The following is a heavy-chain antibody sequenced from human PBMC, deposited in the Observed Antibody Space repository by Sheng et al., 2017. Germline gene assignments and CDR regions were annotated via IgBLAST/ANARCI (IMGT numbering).Heavy chain of an antibody. CDR3: ARGHYGMDV. J-gene: IGHJ6*02. Sequence: EERLVDSGGDLVQPGGSLRLSCIASGFDFSNHWITWVRQAPGKGLEWVANINGGGSEKYYDDSVKGRFTISRDNAKNSVYLQMNSLRAEDTAVYYCARGHYGMDVWGQGTTVTVSS. V-gene: IGHV3-7*01. CDR2: INGGGSEK. CDR1: GFDFSNHW.